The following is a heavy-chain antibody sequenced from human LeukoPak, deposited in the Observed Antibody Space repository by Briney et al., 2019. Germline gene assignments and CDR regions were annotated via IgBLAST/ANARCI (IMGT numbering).Heavy chain of an antibody. Sequence: PSQTLSLTCTVSGGSISSGDYYWSWIRQPPGKGLEWIGYIYYSGSTYYNPSLKSRVTISVDTSKNQFSLKLSSVTAADTVVYYCARQSGATRLRTYFDLWGRGTLVTVSS. V-gene: IGHV4-30-4*01. D-gene: IGHD1-26*01. CDR3: ARQSGATRLRTYFDL. CDR2: IYYSGST. CDR1: GGSISSGDYY. J-gene: IGHJ2*01.